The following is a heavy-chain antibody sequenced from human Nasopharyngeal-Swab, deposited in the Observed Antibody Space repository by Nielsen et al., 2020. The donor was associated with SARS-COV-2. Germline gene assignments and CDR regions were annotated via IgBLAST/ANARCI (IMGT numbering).Heavy chain of an antibody. CDR2: IDTVGSST. CDR3: ARGVGPQPLPSYFDY. D-gene: IGHD2-15*01. V-gene: IGHV3-74*01. Sequence: ESLKISCAASGFTFSSYWMHWVRQAPGKGLVWVSRIDTVGSSTIYADSVKGRVTISRDNAQNTLYLQMNSLTAEDAAVYYCARGVGPQPLPSYFDYWGQGTLVTVSS. J-gene: IGHJ4*02. CDR1: GFTFSSYW.